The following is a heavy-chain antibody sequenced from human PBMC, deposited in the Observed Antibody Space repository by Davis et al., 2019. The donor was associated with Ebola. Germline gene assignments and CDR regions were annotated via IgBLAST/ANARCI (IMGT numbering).Heavy chain of an antibody. CDR1: GFTFSSYG. J-gene: IGHJ5*02. CDR2: ISYDGSNK. D-gene: IGHD1-26*01. Sequence: PGGSLRLSCAASGFTFSSYGMHWVRQAPGKGLEWVAVISYDGSNKYYADSVKGRFTISRDNAKNSLYLQMNSLRAEDTAVYYCARETQYSGSYYRWFDPWGQGTLVTVSS. V-gene: IGHV3-30*03. CDR3: ARETQYSGSYYRWFDP.